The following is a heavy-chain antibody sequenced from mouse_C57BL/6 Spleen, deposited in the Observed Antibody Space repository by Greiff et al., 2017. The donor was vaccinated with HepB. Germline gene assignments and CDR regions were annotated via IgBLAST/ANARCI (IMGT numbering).Heavy chain of an antibody. V-gene: IGHV1-20*01. CDR2: INPYNGDT. J-gene: IGHJ2*01. Sequence: VQLQQSGPELVKPGDSVKISCKASGYSFTGYFMNWVMQSHGKSLEWIGRINPYNGDTFYNQKFKGKATLTVDKSSRTAHMELRSLTSEDSAVYYCARSDGTYYFDYWGQGTTLTVSS. CDR1: GYSFTGYF. CDR3: ARSDGTYYFDY. D-gene: IGHD2-1*01.